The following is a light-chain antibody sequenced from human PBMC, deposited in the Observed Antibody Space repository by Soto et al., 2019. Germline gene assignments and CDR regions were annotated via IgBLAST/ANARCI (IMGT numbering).Light chain of an antibody. Sequence: DIQMTQSPSSVSASVGDTVTITCRTSQDVGRYLVWYQHKPGKAPRLLIYEASSLQSGAPSRFSGSGYGTDFSLTISSLQPDDFASYYCQQANSYPWTFGQGTKVEIK. CDR1: QDVGRY. CDR3: QQANSYPWT. J-gene: IGKJ1*01. CDR2: EAS. V-gene: IGKV1-12*01.